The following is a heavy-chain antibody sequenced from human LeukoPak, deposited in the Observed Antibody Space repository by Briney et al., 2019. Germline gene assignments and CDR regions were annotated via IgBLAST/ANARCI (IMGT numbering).Heavy chain of an antibody. V-gene: IGHV1-2*02. D-gene: IGHD6-19*01. CDR1: GYTFTGYY. CDR2: INPNSGGT. J-gene: IGHJ3*02. Sequence: ASVKVSCKASGYTFTGYYMYWVRQAPGQGLEWMGWINPNSGGTNYAQKFQGRVTMTRDTSISTAYMELSGLRSDDTAVYYCALAVAEAFDIWGQGTMVTVSS. CDR3: ALAVAEAFDI.